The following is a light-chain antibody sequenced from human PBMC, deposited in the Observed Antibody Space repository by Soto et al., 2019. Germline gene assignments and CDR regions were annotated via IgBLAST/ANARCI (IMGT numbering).Light chain of an antibody. CDR1: QSVSNNY. Sequence: EIVLTQSPGTLSLSPGERATLYCRASQSVSNNYLAWYQQKPGQAPRLLIYGASNRATGIPDRFSGSGSGTDFTLTISRPEPEDFAVYYCQQYGSSGTCGQGTKG. CDR3: QQYGSSGT. V-gene: IGKV3-20*01. CDR2: GAS. J-gene: IGKJ1*01.